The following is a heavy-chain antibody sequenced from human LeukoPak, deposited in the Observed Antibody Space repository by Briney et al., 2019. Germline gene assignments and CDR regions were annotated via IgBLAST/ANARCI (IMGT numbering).Heavy chain of an antibody. D-gene: IGHD6-19*01. CDR2: FDPEDGGT. V-gene: IGHV1-24*01. Sequence: GASVKVSCKVSGYTLTDLSTHWVRQAPGKGLEWMGGFDPEDGGTIYAQKFQGRVTMTEDTSTDTAYMELSSLRSEDTAVYYCSTEVGSRYFDYWGQGTLVTVSS. CDR1: GYTLTDLS. CDR3: STEVGSRYFDY. J-gene: IGHJ4*02.